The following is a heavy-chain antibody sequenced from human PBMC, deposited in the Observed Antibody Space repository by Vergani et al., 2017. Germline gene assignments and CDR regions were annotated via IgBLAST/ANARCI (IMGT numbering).Heavy chain of an antibody. CDR3: ARVSIVVVPAANYYGMDV. J-gene: IGHJ6*02. CDR2: INPSGGST. D-gene: IGHD2-2*01. CDR1: GYPFTSYY. V-gene: IGHV1-46*03. Sequence: QVQLVQSGAEVKKPGASVKVSCKASGYPFTSYYMHWVRQAPGQGLEWMGIINPSGGSTSYAQKFQGRVTMTRDTSTSTVYMELSSLRSEDTAVYYCARVSIVVVPAANYYGMDVWGQGTTVTVSS.